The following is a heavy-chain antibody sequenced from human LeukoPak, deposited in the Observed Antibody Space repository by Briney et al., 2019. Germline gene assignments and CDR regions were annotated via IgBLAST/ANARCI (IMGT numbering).Heavy chain of an antibody. CDR1: GYTLTELS. Sequence: ASVKVSCKVSGYTLTELSMHWVRQAPGKGLEWMGGFDPEDGETIYAQKFQGRVTMTEDTSTDTAYMELSSLRSEDTAVYYCATFEVGLSYFDYWGQGTLVTVSS. CDR3: ATFEVGLSYFDY. J-gene: IGHJ4*02. D-gene: IGHD3-10*01. CDR2: FDPEDGET. V-gene: IGHV1-24*01.